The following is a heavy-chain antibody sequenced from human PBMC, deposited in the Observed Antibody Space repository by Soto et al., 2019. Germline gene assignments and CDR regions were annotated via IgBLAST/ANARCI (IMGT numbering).Heavy chain of an antibody. CDR1: GGSVSNASFY. Sequence: QVQLQESGPGLVKPSGTLSLTCSVSGGSVSNASFYWTWIRQAPGTGLEYIGYIFYTGFTNYNPSLSSRVTISLDTSKNHFSLKLNSMTAADTAVYFCVRVLDSSWYADLWGRGTLVTVSS. D-gene: IGHD3-22*01. V-gene: IGHV4-61*03. CDR2: IFYTGFT. J-gene: IGHJ2*01. CDR3: VRVLDSSWYADL.